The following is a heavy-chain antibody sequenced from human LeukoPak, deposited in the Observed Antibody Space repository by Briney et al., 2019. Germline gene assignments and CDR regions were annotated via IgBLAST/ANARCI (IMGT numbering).Heavy chain of an antibody. CDR2: ISGSGGSS. CDR1: GFTFSSYA. Sequence: GGSLRLSCAASGFTFSSYAMRWVRQAPGKGLEWGSAISGSGGSSYYAESVRGRFTVSRDNSKPTLYLQMNRLRAEDTAVYYCAKSGNSAAAERYYSYYGMDVWGQGTTVTLSS. D-gene: IGHD2-2*01. V-gene: IGHV3-23*01. J-gene: IGHJ6*02. CDR3: AKSGNSAAAERYYSYYGMDV.